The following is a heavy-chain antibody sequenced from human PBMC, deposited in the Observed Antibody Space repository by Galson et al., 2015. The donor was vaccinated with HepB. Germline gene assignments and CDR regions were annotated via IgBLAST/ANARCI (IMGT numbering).Heavy chain of an antibody. Sequence: SLRLSCAASGFTFSYFWMGWVRQAPGKGLEWVAKIKNDGSEEYYVDSVKGRVAISRDNAKNSLYLQMNSLRFEDTAVYFCARVRGFGLAIKGYFDYWGQGALVTVSS. J-gene: IGHJ4*02. CDR2: IKNDGSEE. V-gene: IGHV3-7*04. CDR3: ARVRGFGLAIKGYFDY. CDR1: GFTFSYFW. D-gene: IGHD3-16*01.